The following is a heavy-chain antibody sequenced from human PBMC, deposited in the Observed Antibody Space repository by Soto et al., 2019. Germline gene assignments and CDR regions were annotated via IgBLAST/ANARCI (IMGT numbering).Heavy chain of an antibody. CDR3: ARGSTPLVTPNWFDP. J-gene: IGHJ5*02. Sequence: QVQLQESGPGLVKSSGTLSLTCAVSGGSINSDNLWSWVRQPPGQGLEWIGEIYHSGSANFNPSLRTRATISLDKSKNHFSLRLTSVTAAHTAVYYGARGSTPLVTPNWFDPWGQGTLVTVSS. CDR1: GGSINSDNL. V-gene: IGHV4-4*02. CDR2: IYHSGSA. D-gene: IGHD2-21*02.